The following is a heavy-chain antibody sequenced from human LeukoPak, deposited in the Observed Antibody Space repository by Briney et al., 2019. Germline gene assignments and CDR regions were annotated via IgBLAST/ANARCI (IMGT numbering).Heavy chain of an antibody. V-gene: IGHV1-2*02. CDR1: GYTFTGYY. Sequence: ASVKVSCKASGYTFTGYYMHWVRQAPGQGLEWMGWINPNSGGTNYAQKFRGRVTMTRDTSISTAYMELSRLRSDDTAVYYCARGGTGGLLRFLEWFRGPPDYWGQGTLVTVSS. CDR2: INPNSGGT. J-gene: IGHJ4*02. CDR3: ARGGTGGLLRFLEWFRGPPDY. D-gene: IGHD3-3*01.